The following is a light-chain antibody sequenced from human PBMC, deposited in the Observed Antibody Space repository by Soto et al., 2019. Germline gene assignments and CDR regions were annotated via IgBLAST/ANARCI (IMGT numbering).Light chain of an antibody. V-gene: IGLV1-40*01. CDR1: NSNIGAGYD. CDR2: GNS. Sequence: QSALTQPPSVSGAPGQRVNISCTGYNSNIGAGYDVHWYQQLPGTAPKLLIYGNSNRPSGVPDRFSAAKSGTSASLAITGLQAEDEADYSCQSYDSSLSGWVFGGGTKLTVL. J-gene: IGLJ3*02. CDR3: QSYDSSLSGWV.